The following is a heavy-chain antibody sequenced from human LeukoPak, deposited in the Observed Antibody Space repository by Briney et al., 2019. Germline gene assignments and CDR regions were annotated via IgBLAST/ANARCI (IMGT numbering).Heavy chain of an antibody. V-gene: IGHV3-23*01. D-gene: IGHD5-18*01. Sequence: PGGSLRLSCAASGSTFSSYALSWVRQAPGKGLEWVSGISENGGTTFYADSVKGRFTITRDNSKNTLYLQMSSLRAEDTAVYYCARGYSHGSAAFDYWGQGTLVTVSS. CDR2: ISENGGTT. CDR3: ARGYSHGSAAFDY. CDR1: GSTFSSYA. J-gene: IGHJ4*02.